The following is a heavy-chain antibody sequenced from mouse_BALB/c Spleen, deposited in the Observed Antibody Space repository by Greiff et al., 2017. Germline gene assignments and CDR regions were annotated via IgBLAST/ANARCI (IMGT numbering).Heavy chain of an antibody. CDR2: IDPENGDT. CDR1: GFNIKDYY. CDR3: NGDGNYENY. J-gene: IGHJ2*01. V-gene: IGHV14-4*02. Sequence: EVKLMESGAELVRSGASVKLSCTASGFNIKDYYMHWVKQRPEQGLEWIGWIDPENGDTEYAPKFQGKATMTADTSSNTAYLQLSSLTSEDTAVYYCNGDGNYENYWGQGTTLTVSS. D-gene: IGHD2-1*01.